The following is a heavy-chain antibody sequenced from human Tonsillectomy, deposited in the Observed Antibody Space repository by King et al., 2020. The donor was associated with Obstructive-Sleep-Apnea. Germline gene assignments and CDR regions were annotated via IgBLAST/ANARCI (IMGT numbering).Heavy chain of an antibody. D-gene: IGHD5-24*01. V-gene: IGHV3-30*04. CDR2: ISYDGSNK. J-gene: IGHJ3*02. Sequence: QLVQSGGGVVQPGRSLRLSCAASGFTFSSYAMHWVRQAPGKGLEWVAVISYDGSNKYYADSVKGRFTISRDNSKNTLYLQMNSLRAEDTAVYYCASLVEMATFDAFDIWGQGTMVTVSS. CDR1: GFTFSSYA. CDR3: ASLVEMATFDAFDI.